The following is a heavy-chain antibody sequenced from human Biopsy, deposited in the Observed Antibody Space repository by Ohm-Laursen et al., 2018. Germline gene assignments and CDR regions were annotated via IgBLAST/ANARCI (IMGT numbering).Heavy chain of an antibody. CDR3: ARSGSDSLNYYFDF. V-gene: IGHV6-1*01. CDR1: GDSVSSNRAA. Sequence: QTLSLTYAISGDSVSSNRAAWNWLRQSPSRGLEWLGRTFYRAKWYTDFAVSVKSRITLTPDPSTNQFSLQLNSVTPDDTAVYYCARSGSDSLNYYFDFWGQGTLVTVSS. J-gene: IGHJ4*02. CDR2: TFYRAKWYT. D-gene: IGHD2-21*02.